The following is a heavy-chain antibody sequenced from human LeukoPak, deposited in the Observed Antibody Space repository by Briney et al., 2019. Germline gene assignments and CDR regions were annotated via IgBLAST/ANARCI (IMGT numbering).Heavy chain of an antibody. Sequence: GGSLRLSCAASGFTFSSYAMSRVRQAPGKGLEWVSAISGSGGSTYYADSVKGRFTISRDNSKNTLYLQMNSLRAEDTAVYYCARTGLYYGSGSYYHWGQGTLVTVSS. J-gene: IGHJ5*02. CDR1: GFTFSSYA. V-gene: IGHV3-23*01. D-gene: IGHD3-10*01. CDR3: ARTGLYYGSGSYYH. CDR2: ISGSGGST.